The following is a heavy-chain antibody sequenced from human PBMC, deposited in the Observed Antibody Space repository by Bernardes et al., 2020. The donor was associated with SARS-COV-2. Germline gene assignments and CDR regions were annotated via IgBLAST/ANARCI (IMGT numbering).Heavy chain of an antibody. V-gene: IGHV3-15*01. D-gene: IGHD5-12*01. CDR1: GFTFSNAW. CDR2: IKSKTDGGTT. J-gene: IGHJ4*02. Sequence: GGSLRLSCAASGFTFSNAWMSWVRQAPGKGLEWVGRIKSKTDGGTTDYAAPVKGRFTISRDDSKNTLYLQMNSLKTEDTAVYYCTTSRIYGGYAPGLFGFDYWGQGTLVTVSS. CDR3: TTSRIYGGYAPGLFGFDY.